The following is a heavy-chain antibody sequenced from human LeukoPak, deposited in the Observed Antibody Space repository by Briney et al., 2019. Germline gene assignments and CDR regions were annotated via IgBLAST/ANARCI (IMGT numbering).Heavy chain of an antibody. D-gene: IGHD3-9*01. Sequence: SETLSLTCAVYGGSFSGYYWSWIRQPPGKGLDGMGEINHSGSTNYNPSLKSPLTLSVDTSNHQSSLPLSSVTAADTAVYYCARGVRDYDILPYWRQGTLVTVSS. CDR2: INHSGST. CDR3: ARGVRDYDILPY. J-gene: IGHJ4*02. CDR1: GGSFSGYY. V-gene: IGHV4-34*01.